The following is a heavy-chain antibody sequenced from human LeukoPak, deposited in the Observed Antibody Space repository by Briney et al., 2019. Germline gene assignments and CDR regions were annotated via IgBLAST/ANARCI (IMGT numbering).Heavy chain of an antibody. CDR1: GXTFSSYA. Sequence: PGGSLRLSCAASGXTFSSYAMSWVRQAPGKAREWVSGISGSGGSTYSADSVKGRFTISRDNSKNTLYLQMNTLRAEDTAVYYCARSIYASGSFYTFDIWGQGTMVTVSS. CDR2: ISGSGGST. J-gene: IGHJ3*02. D-gene: IGHD3-10*01. V-gene: IGHV3-23*01. CDR3: ARSIYASGSFYTFDI.